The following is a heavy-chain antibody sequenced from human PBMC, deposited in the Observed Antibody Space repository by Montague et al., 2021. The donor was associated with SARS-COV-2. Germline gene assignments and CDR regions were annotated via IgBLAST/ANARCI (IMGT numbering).Heavy chain of an antibody. D-gene: IGHD3-9*01. Sequence: TLSLTCTVSGDSISSGGYYWSWIRQHPGKGLEWIGYIYYSGSTYYNPSLKSRVTISVDTSKNQFSLKVSSVTAADTAVYYCARGLGYFDWLLSSPLDVWGQATSVTVS. CDR3: ARGLGYFDWLLSSPLDV. J-gene: IGHJ6*02. CDR2: IYYSGST. CDR1: GDSISSGGYY. V-gene: IGHV4-31*03.